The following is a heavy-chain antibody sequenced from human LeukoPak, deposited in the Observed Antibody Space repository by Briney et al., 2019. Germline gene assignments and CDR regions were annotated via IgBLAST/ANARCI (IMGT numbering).Heavy chain of an antibody. CDR1: GYTFTCYA. CDR2: ISLYNPKT. CDR3: ARLGVAGDPSSAEYFQH. J-gene: IGHJ1*01. Sequence: GASVKVSCKASGYTFTCYAITWVRQAPGQGLDWMGWISLYNPKTNYAQKFQGRVTMTTDTSTSTAYMELMSLRSDDTAVYYCARLGVAGDPSSAEYFQHWGQGTLVIVSS. V-gene: IGHV1-18*01. D-gene: IGHD6-19*01.